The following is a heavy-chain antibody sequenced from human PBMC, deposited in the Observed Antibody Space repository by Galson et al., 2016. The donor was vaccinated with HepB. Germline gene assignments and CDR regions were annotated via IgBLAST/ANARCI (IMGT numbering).Heavy chain of an antibody. Sequence: SVKVSCKASGYTFTSYGISWVRQAPGQGLEWMGWISVYNGNTNYAQKVQGRVTMTTDTSTNTAYMELRSLRSDDTAVYYCARVVLVGATVPDYWGQGTLVTVSS. CDR2: ISVYNGNT. D-gene: IGHD1-26*01. J-gene: IGHJ4*02. CDR3: ARVVLVGATVPDY. V-gene: IGHV1-18*01. CDR1: GYTFTSYG.